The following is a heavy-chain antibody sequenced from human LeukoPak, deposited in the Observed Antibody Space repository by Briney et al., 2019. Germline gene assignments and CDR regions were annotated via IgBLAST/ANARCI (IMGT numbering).Heavy chain of an antibody. CDR2: ITSDGSDT. V-gene: IGHV3-74*01. D-gene: IGHD2-2*01. J-gene: IGHJ6*02. CDR3: AKRVVAAGFSGEDHYALDV. Sequence: GGSLRLSCAASGVTLSSYWRHWVRQVPGKGLVWVSRITSDGSDTSYASSVRGRFTISRANAKDTLYLQMNSLRVEDTAVYFCAKRVVAAGFSGEDHYALDVWGQGTTVTVSS. CDR1: GVTLSSYW.